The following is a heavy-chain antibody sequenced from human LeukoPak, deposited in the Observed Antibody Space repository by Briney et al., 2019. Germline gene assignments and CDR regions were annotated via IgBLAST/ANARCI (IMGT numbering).Heavy chain of an antibody. CDR2: ISSSSSTI. Sequence: GGSLGLSCAASGFTFSSYSMNWVRQAPGKGLEWVSYISSSSSTIYYADSVKGRFTISRDNAKNSLYLQMNSLRAEDTAVYYCARDGSYCGGDCSVYSDYWGQGTLVTVSS. CDR1: GFTFSSYS. CDR3: ARDGSYCGGDCSVYSDY. J-gene: IGHJ4*02. D-gene: IGHD2-21*02. V-gene: IGHV3-48*01.